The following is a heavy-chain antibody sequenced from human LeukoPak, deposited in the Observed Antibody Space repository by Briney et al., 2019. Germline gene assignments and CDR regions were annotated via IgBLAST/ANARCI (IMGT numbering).Heavy chain of an antibody. CDR3: VRDYLGESGAGGC. V-gene: IGHV3-30*04. J-gene: IGHJ4*02. Sequence: PGRSLRLSCAPSGFIFSNFAMHWVRQAPGKGLEWVAVISYDGSDKYYADSVKGRITISRDSVKDSLCLQMNSLRVEDTAVYFCVRDYLGESGAGGCWGQGTLVTVSS. CDR2: ISYDGSDK. D-gene: IGHD7-27*01. CDR1: GFIFSNFA.